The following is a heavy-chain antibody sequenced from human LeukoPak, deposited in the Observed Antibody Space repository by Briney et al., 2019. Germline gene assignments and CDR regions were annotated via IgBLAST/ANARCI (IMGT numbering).Heavy chain of an antibody. Sequence: GGSLRLSCAASGFTFSSYAMSWVRQAPGKGLEWVSAISDRGDKTHYADSVRGRFTISRDNSKKTVSLQMNGLRVDDTAVYFCAKVFYTSSFDFSGQGILVTVSP. CDR2: ISDRGDKT. CDR1: GFTFSSYA. CDR3: AKVFYTSSFDF. J-gene: IGHJ4*02. V-gene: IGHV3-23*01. D-gene: IGHD2/OR15-2a*01.